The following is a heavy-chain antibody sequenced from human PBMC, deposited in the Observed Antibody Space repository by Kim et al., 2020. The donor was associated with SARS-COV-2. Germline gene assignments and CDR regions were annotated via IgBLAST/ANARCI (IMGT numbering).Heavy chain of an antibody. Sequence: AQKFQGRVTMTEDTSTDTAYMELSSLSSEDTAVYYCATTAGYSYGYAYDYWGQGTLVTVSS. CDR3: ATTAGYSYGYAYDY. J-gene: IGHJ4*02. V-gene: IGHV1-24*01. D-gene: IGHD5-18*01.